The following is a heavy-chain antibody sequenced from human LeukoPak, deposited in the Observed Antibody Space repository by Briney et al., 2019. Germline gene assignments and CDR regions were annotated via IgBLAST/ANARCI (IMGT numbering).Heavy chain of an antibody. CDR2: VSSSSSTI. J-gene: IGHJ3*02. CDR3: ARARSSYGYGDAFDI. V-gene: IGHV3-48*01. Sequence: GGSLRLSCAASGFTFSSYSMNWVRQALGKGLEWVSYVSSSSSTIYYADSVKGRFTISRDNAKNSLYLQMNSLRAEDTAVYYCARARSSYGYGDAFDIWGQGTMVTVSS. CDR1: GFTFSSYS. D-gene: IGHD5-18*01.